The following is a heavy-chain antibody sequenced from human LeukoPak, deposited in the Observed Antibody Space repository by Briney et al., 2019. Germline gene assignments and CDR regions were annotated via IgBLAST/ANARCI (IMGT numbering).Heavy chain of an antibody. J-gene: IGHJ3*02. V-gene: IGHV3-33*01. CDR3: ARSTYYYDSSGYYWGAFDI. CDR2: IWFDGSQE. Sequence: GGSLRLSCAASASDFSRHGMHWVRQAPGKGLEWVALIWFDGSQEYYADSVKGRFTISRDNSKNTLYLQMNSLRAEDTVVYYCARSTYYYDSSGYYWGAFDIWGQGTMVTVSS. CDR1: ASDFSRHG. D-gene: IGHD3-22*01.